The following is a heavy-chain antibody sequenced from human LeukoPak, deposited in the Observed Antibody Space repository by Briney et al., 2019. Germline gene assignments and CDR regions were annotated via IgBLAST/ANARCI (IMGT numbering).Heavy chain of an antibody. V-gene: IGHV4-39*01. CDR2: IYYTGST. J-gene: IGHJ4*02. CDR1: GGSISSSNYY. Sequence: SETLSPTCTVSGGSISSSNYYWGWIRQPPGKGLEWIGSIYYTGSTYYNPSLRSRVTTSVDTSNNQFSLRLSSVTATDTAVYYCVRQAVIGATNRYFDSWGQGTLVTVFS. D-gene: IGHD3-3*01. CDR3: VRQAVIGATNRYFDS.